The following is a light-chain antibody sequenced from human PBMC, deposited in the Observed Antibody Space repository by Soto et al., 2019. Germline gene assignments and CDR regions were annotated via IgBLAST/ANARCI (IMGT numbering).Light chain of an antibody. J-gene: IGKJ1*01. CDR1: QSVGSN. V-gene: IGKV3-15*01. CDR3: QQYYHMWT. Sequence: EIVMTQSPATLSVSPGERVTLSCRARQSVGSNIAWYQQKPGQGPRLLIYGASTRAAGIPARFSGSGSGTEFTLTISSLQSEDFAVYFCQQYYHMWTFGPGTKVDIK. CDR2: GAS.